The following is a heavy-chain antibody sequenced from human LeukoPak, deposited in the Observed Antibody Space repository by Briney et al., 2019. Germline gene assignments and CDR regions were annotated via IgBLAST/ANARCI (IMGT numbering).Heavy chain of an antibody. J-gene: IGHJ4*02. CDR3: AKGYCRGNSCYDDRGAFDY. CDR1: ADSITIYY. D-gene: IGHD2-2*01. CDR2: IDHTGST. Sequence: SETLSLTCSVPADSITIYYWTWIRQPPGKGLEWIGYIDHTGSTNYSPSLNSRVTISRDTSKNHFSLRLSSLTAADTAVYYCAKGYCRGNSCYDDRGAFDYWGQGTLVTVSS. V-gene: IGHV4-59*01.